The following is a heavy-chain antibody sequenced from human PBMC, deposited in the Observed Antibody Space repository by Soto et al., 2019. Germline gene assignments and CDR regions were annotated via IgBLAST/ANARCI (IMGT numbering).Heavy chain of an antibody. Sequence: PGGSLRLSCAASGFTFGSYGMHWVRQAPGKGLEWVAVIWYDGSNKYYADSVKGRFTISRDNSKNTLYLQMNSLRAEDTAVYYCAREDNYDFWSGYYAVGPFDYWGQGTLVTVSS. D-gene: IGHD3-3*01. V-gene: IGHV3-33*01. CDR1: GFTFGSYG. CDR3: AREDNYDFWSGYYAVGPFDY. J-gene: IGHJ4*02. CDR2: IWYDGSNK.